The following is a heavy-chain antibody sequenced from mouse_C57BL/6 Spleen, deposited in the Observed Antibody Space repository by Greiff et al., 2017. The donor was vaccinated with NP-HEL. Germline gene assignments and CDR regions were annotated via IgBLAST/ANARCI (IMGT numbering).Heavy chain of an antibody. J-gene: IGHJ3*01. CDR3: ARLRVYDGYAWFAY. D-gene: IGHD2-3*01. CDR2: IYPGSGST. V-gene: IGHV1-55*01. CDR1: GYTFTSYW. Sequence: VQLQQPGAELVKPGASVKMSCKASGYTFTSYWITWVKQRPGQGLEWIGDIYPGSGSTNYNEKFKSKATLTVDTSSSTAYMQLSSLTSEDSAVYYCARLRVYDGYAWFAYWGQGTLVTVSA.